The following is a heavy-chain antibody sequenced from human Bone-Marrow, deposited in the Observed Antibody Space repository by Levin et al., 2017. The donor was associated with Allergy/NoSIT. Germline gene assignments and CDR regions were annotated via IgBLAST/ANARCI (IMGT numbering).Heavy chain of an antibody. V-gene: IGHV3-30*04. J-gene: IGHJ4*02. D-gene: IGHD1-26*01. CDR1: GFPFSKFA. CDR3: ARDRGSGSYWAASFEY. Sequence: GGSLRLSCAASGFPFSKFAMHWVRQAPGKGLEWVAVISYDGSDKFYADSVKGRFTISRDTSKNTLYLHMDSLRDDDTAVYYCARDRGSGSYWAASFEYWGQGTLVTVSS. CDR2: ISYDGSDK.